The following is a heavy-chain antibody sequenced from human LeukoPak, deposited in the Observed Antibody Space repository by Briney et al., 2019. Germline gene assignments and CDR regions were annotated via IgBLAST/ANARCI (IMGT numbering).Heavy chain of an antibody. D-gene: IGHD2-2*01. J-gene: IGHJ1*01. V-gene: IGHV1-2*02. CDR2: INPNSGGT. Sequence: ASVKVSCKVSGYTLTELSMHWVRQAPGQGLEWMGWINPNSGGTNYAQKFQGRVTMTRDTSISTAYMELSRLRSDDTAVYYCAREDQLLRLRYFQHWGQGTLVTVSS. CDR1: GYTLTELS. CDR3: AREDQLLRLRYFQH.